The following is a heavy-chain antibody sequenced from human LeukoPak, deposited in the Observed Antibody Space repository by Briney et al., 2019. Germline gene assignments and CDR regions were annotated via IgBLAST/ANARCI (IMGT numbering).Heavy chain of an antibody. CDR2: IYPSDSDT. V-gene: IGHV5-51*01. CDR3: ARRLYDSSGYYYYFDY. CDR1: GYRFTSYW. Sequence: GESLKISCKASGYRFTSYWIGWVRQMPGKGLEWMGIIYPSDSDTTYSPSFQGQVTISADKSISTAYLQWSSLKASDTAMYYCARRLYDSSGYYYYFDYWGQGTLVTVSS. J-gene: IGHJ4*02. D-gene: IGHD3-22*01.